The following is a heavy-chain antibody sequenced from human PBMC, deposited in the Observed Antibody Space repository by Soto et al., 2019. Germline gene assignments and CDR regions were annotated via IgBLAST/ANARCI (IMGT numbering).Heavy chain of an antibody. D-gene: IGHD3-3*01. CDR2: ISGSGGST. CDR3: AKMMRDYDFWSGSLEYFDY. J-gene: IGHJ4*02. Sequence: GSLRLSCAASGFTFSSYAMSWVRQAPGKGLEWVSAISGSGGSTYYADSVKGRFTISRDNSKNTLYLQMNSLRAEDTAVYYCAKMMRDYDFWSGSLEYFDYWGQGTLVTVSS. CDR1: GFTFSSYA. V-gene: IGHV3-23*01.